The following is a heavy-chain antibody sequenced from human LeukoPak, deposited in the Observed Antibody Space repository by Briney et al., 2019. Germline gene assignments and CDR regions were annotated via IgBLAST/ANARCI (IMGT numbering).Heavy chain of an antibody. CDR1: GFIFSSYW. CDR3: AREGVVGLEYFQH. J-gene: IGHJ1*01. Sequence: PGGSLRLSCAASGFIFSSYWMHWVRQAPGKGLVWVSRINSDGSIINYADSVKGRFTISRDNAKNTLFLQMNSLRAEDTAMYYCAREGVVGLEYFQHWGQGTLVTVSS. V-gene: IGHV3-74*01. CDR2: INSDGSII. D-gene: IGHD2-15*01.